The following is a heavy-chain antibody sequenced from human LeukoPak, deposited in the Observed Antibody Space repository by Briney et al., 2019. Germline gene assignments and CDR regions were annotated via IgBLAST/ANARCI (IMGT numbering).Heavy chain of an antibody. CDR3: AKGSDFWSGYYLY. V-gene: IGHV4-39*01. D-gene: IGHD3-3*01. CDR2: IYYSGST. J-gene: IGHJ4*02. Sequence: PSETLSLTCTVSGGSISSSSYYWGWIRQPPGKGLEWIGSIYYSGSTYYNPSLKSRVTISVDTSKNQFSLKLSSVTAADTAVYYCAKGSDFWSGYYLYWGQGTLVTVSS. CDR1: GGSISSSSYY.